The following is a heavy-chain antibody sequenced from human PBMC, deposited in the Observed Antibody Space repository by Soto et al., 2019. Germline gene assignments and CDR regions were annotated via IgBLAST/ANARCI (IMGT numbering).Heavy chain of an antibody. CDR1: GFTFSSYG. J-gene: IGHJ4*02. Sequence: LRLSCAASGFTFSSYGMHWVRQAPGKGLEWVAVISYDGSNKYYADSVKGRFTIYRDNSKNTLYLQMNSLRAEETAVYYCAKDRDDSSGYYAPALWGQGTLVTVSS. CDR2: ISYDGSNK. D-gene: IGHD3-22*01. CDR3: AKDRDDSSGYYAPAL. V-gene: IGHV3-30*18.